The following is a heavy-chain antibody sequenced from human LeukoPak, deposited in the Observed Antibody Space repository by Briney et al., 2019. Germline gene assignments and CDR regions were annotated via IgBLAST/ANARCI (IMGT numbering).Heavy chain of an antibody. D-gene: IGHD4-23*01. J-gene: IGHJ4*02. CDR3: ARSPYGGNFDY. V-gene: IGHV4-59*01. CDR1: GVSISSYY. Sequence: TSETLSLTCTVSGVSISSYYWSWIRQPPGKGLEWIGYIYYSGSTNYNPSLKSRVTISVDTSKNQFFLKLSSMTAADTAVYYCARSPYGGNFDYWGQGTLVTVSS. CDR2: IYYSGST.